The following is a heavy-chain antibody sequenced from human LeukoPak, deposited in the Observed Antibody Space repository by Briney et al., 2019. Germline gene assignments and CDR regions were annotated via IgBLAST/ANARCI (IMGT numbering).Heavy chain of an antibody. J-gene: IGHJ3*02. V-gene: IGHV5-51*01. D-gene: IGHD2-15*01. Sequence: GESLKISCKGSGYIFTSYWIGWVRQMPGKGLEWMGIIYPGDSDTRYSPSFQGQVTISADKSISTAYLQWSSLKASDTAMYYCARLGDTYCSGGSCYLGAFDIWGQGTMVTVSS. CDR1: GYIFTSYW. CDR3: ARLGDTYCSGGSCYLGAFDI. CDR2: IYPGDSDT.